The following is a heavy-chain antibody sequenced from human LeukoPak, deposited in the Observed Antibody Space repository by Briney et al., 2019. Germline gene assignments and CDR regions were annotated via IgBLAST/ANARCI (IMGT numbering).Heavy chain of an antibody. J-gene: IGHJ4*02. CDR1: GGSISSGSYY. CDR2: IYTSGST. Sequence: SVTLSLTCTVSGGSISSGSYYWSWIRQPAGKGLEWIGRIYTSGSTNYNPSLKSRVTISVDTSKNQFSLKLSSVTAADTAVYYCARYNWNYGYFDYWAREPWSPSPQ. V-gene: IGHV4-61*02. D-gene: IGHD1-7*01. CDR3: ARYNWNYGYFDY.